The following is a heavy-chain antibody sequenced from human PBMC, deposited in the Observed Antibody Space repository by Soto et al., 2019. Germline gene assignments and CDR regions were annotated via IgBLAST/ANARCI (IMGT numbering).Heavy chain of an antibody. CDR1: GFTFSSYA. CDR2: ISYDGSNK. CDR3: ARDGRGSPYDSSALDWYFDL. Sequence: QVQLVESGGGVVQPGRSLRLSCAASGFTFSSYAMHWVRQAPGKGLEWVAVISYDGSNKYCADSVKGRFTISRDNSKNTLYLQMNSLRAEDTAVYYCARDGRGSPYDSSALDWYFDLWGRGTLVTVSS. J-gene: IGHJ2*01. D-gene: IGHD3-22*01. V-gene: IGHV3-30-3*01.